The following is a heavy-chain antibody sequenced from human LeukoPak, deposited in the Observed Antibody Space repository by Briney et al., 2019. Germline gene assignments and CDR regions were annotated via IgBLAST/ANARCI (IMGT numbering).Heavy chain of an antibody. V-gene: IGHV3-48*03. J-gene: IGHJ5*02. CDR3: TRDLDGDYGYNWFDP. Sequence: GESLRLSCAASGFTFGSYEMNWVRQAPGKGLEWVSYISGGGSITNYADSVKGRFTISRDNAKNSLYLQMTSLRAEDTAVYYCTRDLDGDYGYNWFDPWGQGTLVTVSS. CDR2: ISGGGSIT. D-gene: IGHD4-17*01. CDR1: GFTFGSYE.